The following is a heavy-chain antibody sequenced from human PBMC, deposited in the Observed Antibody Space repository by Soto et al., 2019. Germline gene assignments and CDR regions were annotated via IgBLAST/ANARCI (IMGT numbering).Heavy chain of an antibody. CDR2: IDWDDDK. Sequence: SGPTLVNPTQTLTLTCTFSGFSLSTSGMCVSWIRQPPGKALEWLARIDWDDDKYYSTSLKTRLTISKDTSKNQVVLTMTNMDPVDTATYYCARVSFVFALAAPYYYYYGMDVWGKETTVTLAS. CDR3: ARVSFVFALAAPYYYYYGMDV. CDR1: GFSLSTSGMC. D-gene: IGHD6-25*01. J-gene: IGHJ6*04. V-gene: IGHV2-70*11.